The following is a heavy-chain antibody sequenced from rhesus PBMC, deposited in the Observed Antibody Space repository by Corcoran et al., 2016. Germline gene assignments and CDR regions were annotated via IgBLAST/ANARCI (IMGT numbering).Heavy chain of an antibody. V-gene: IGHV4-80*01. D-gene: IGHD6-37*01. J-gene: IGHJ4*01. CDR3: VKPSYDTGWSDY. CDR2: VKGNGGST. CDR1: GGSFSSNW. Sequence: QVQLQESGPGLVKPSETLSLTCVVSGGSFSSNWWSWIRQSPGKGLEGIGEVKGNGGSTNYRPALKGRVTISKDASKSQFSLRLNSVTAADTAVYYCVKPSYDTGWSDYWGQGVLVTVSS.